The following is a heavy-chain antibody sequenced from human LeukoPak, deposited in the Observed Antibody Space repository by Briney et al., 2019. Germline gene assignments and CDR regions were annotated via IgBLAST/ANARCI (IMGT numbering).Heavy chain of an antibody. CDR1: GGSISSYY. J-gene: IGHJ6*03. D-gene: IGHD2-2*01. CDR3: ARDQYCSSTRCSTGYYYMGV. Sequence: SETLSLTCTVSGGSISSYYWSWIRQPPGKGLEWIGYIYYSGSTNYNPSLKSRVTISVDTSKNQFSLKLSSVTAADTAVYYCARDQYCSSTRCSTGYYYMGVWGKGTTVTVSS. V-gene: IGHV4-59*01. CDR2: IYYSGST.